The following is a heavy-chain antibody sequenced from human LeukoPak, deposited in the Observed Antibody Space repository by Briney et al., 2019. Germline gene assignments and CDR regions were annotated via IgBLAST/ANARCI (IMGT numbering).Heavy chain of an antibody. D-gene: IGHD6-19*01. CDR3: ARGSTQYSSGWYGLDY. CDR1: GFTFSSYW. J-gene: IGHJ4*02. V-gene: IGHV3-74*01. Sequence: GGSLRLSCAASGFTFSSYWMHWVRQAPGKGLVWVPRVNSDGSSTTYADSVKGRFTISRDNAKNTLYLQMNSLRAEDTAVYYCARGSTQYSSGWYGLDYWGQGTLVTVSS. CDR2: VNSDGSST.